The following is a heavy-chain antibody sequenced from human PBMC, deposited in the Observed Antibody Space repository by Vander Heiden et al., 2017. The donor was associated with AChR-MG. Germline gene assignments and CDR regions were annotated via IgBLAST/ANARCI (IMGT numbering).Heavy chain of an antibody. J-gene: IGHJ4*02. Sequence: QLQLVQSVAEVTKPGASVKVSCKASGYPFPTHYLHGGRQAPGQGLEWMGIINPRGGSTSYAQKFQGRVTMTRDTSTSTVYMELSSLGSEDTAVYYCARGGVGLVVVAATQTPFDYWGQGTLVTVSS. CDR3: ARGGVGLVVVAATQTPFDY. V-gene: IGHV1-46*01. CDR2: INPRGGST. CDR1: GYPFPTHY. D-gene: IGHD2-15*01.